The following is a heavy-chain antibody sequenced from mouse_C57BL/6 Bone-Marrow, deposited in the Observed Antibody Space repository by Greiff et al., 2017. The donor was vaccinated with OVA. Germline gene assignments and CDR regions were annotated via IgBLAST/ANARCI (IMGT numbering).Heavy chain of an antibody. CDR1: GFPITSGYY. D-gene: IGHD1-1*01. CDR3: AGDNYGSSYDYFDY. Sequence: VQGVESGPGLVKPSQSLFLTCSITGFPITSGYYWIWIRQSPGKPLEWMGYITHSGETFYNPSLQSPISITRETSKNQFFLQLNSVTTEDTAMYYCAGDNYGSSYDYFDYWGQGTTLTVSS. J-gene: IGHJ2*01. V-gene: IGHV12-3*01. CDR2: ITHSGET.